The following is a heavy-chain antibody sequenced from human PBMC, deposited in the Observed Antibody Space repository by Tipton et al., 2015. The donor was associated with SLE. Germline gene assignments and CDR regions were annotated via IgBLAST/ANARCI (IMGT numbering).Heavy chain of an antibody. Sequence: TLSLTCTVSGGSISSYYWSWIRQPPGRGLEWIGYIYCSGSTYYNPSLKSRVTISVDTSKNQFSLKLSSVTAADTAVYYCARHSSSTPYFDYWGQGTLVTVSS. CDR3: ARHSSSTPYFDY. V-gene: IGHV4-59*08. CDR1: GGSISSYY. J-gene: IGHJ4*02. CDR2: IYCSGST. D-gene: IGHD6-6*01.